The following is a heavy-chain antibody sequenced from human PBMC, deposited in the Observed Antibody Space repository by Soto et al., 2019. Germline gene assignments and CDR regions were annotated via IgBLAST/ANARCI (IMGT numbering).Heavy chain of an antibody. D-gene: IGHD2-15*01. CDR1: GFTFSDYY. CDR2: SRNKANSYTT. Sequence: EVQLVESGGGLVQPGGSLRLSCAASGFTFSDYYMDWVRQAPGKGLEWVGRSRNKANSYTTEYAASVKGRFSISRDDSKNSLYLQMNSMKIEDTAVYYCARSQGGQYAFDIWGQGTMVTVSS. V-gene: IGHV3-72*01. J-gene: IGHJ3*02. CDR3: ARSQGGQYAFDI.